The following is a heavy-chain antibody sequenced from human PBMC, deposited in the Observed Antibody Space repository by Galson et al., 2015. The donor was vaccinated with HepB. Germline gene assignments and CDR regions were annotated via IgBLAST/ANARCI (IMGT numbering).Heavy chain of an antibody. D-gene: IGHD3-10*01. CDR2: ISSSGSHI. V-gene: IGHV3-21*01. Sequence: SLRLSCAASGFIFSTYSMNWVRQAPGKGLEWVSSISSSGSHIYYADSVRGRFTISRDNAKNSLNLQMNSLRAEDTAVYYCARDREVRGVINYYYGMDVWGQGTTVTVSS. J-gene: IGHJ6*02. CDR3: ARDREVRGVINYYYGMDV. CDR1: GFIFSTYS.